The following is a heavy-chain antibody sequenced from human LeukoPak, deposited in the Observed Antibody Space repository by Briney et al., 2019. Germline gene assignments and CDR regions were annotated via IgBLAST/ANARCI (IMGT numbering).Heavy chain of an antibody. V-gene: IGHV3-23*01. D-gene: IGHD6-13*01. CDR3: ASYSSSLDAFDI. J-gene: IGHJ3*02. CDR2: ISGSGGST. Sequence: GGSLRLSCAASGFTFSSYAMSWVRQAPGKGLEWVSAISGSGGSTYYVDSVKGRFTISRDNSKHTLYLQMNSLRAEDTALYYCASYSSSLDAFDIWGQGTMVTVSS. CDR1: GFTFSSYA.